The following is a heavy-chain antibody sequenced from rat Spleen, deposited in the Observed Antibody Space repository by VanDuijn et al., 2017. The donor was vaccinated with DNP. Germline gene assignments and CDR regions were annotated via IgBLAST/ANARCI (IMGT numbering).Heavy chain of an antibody. CDR2: ISYAGGST. CDR1: GFTFSDYN. CDR3: ASLNNYNWFAY. Sequence: EVQLVESGGGLVQPGRSLKLSCAASGFTFSDYNMAWVRQAPTKGLELVAYISYAGGSTYHGDSVKGRFTISRDNAESTLYLQMNSLRSEDMATYYCASLNNYNWFAYWGQGTLVTVSS. J-gene: IGHJ3*01. V-gene: IGHV5-7*01. D-gene: IGHD1-10*01.